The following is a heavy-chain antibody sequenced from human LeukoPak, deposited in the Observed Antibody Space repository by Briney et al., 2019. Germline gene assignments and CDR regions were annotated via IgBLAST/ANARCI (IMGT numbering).Heavy chain of an antibody. V-gene: IGHV6-1*01. D-gene: IGHD3-10*01. Sequence: SQTLSLTCAISGDSVSTNSAAWNWIRQSPSRGLEWLGRTYYRSKWYNDYAISVKSRMTINPDTSKNQFSLQLNSVTPADTAVYYCVRGFSTFFDYWGQGTLVTVSS. J-gene: IGHJ4*02. CDR1: GDSVSTNSAA. CDR2: TYYRSKWYN. CDR3: VRGFSTFFDY.